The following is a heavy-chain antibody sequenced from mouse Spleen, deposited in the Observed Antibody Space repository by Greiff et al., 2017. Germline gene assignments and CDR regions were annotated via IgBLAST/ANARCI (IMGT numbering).Heavy chain of an antibody. Sequence: QVQLKESGAELVKPGASVKISCKASGYAFSSYWMNWVKQRPGKGLEWIGQIYPGDGDTNYNGKFKGKATLTADKSSSTAYMQLSSLTSEDSAVYFCARAILLRSCWYFDVWGTGTTVTVSS. J-gene: IGHJ1*03. V-gene: IGHV1-80*01. CDR1: GYAFSSYW. D-gene: IGHD1-1*01. CDR3: ARAILLRSCWYFDV. CDR2: IYPGDGDT.